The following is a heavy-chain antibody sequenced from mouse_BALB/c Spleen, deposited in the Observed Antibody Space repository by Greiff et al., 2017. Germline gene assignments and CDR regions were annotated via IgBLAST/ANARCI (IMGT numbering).Heavy chain of an antibody. Sequence: VHVKQSGPELMKPGASVKISCKASGYSFTSYYMHWVKQSHGKSLEWIGYIDPFNGGTSYNQKFKGKATLTVDKSSSTAYMHLSSLTSEDSAVYYCARAYGSSPLDYWGQGTTLTVSS. CDR1: GYSFTSYY. D-gene: IGHD1-1*01. CDR2: IDPFNGGT. V-gene: IGHV1S135*01. CDR3: ARAYGSSPLDY. J-gene: IGHJ2*01.